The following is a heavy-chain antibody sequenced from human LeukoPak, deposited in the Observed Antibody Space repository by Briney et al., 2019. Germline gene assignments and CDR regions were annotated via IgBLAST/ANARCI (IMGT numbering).Heavy chain of an antibody. D-gene: IGHD2-21*02. CDR1: GASISNYY. J-gene: IGHJ4*02. Sequence: SETLSLTCPVSGASISNYYWNWIRQPPGKGLEWIAYFDYCGSTNYNPSLKSRVTTSVDTSKNQFSLKLTSVSAADTAVYYCARAKYSSVVTQGFDYWGQGILVTVSS. CDR2: FDYCGST. CDR3: ARAKYSSVVTQGFDY. V-gene: IGHV4-59*01.